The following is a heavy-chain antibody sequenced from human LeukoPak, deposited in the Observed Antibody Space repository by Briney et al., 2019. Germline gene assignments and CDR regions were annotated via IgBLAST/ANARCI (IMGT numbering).Heavy chain of an antibody. V-gene: IGHV3-23*01. CDR1: GSTFSSYA. CDR2: ISGSGGST. Sequence: GGSLRLSCAASGSTFSSYAMSWVRQAPGKGLEWVSAISGSGGSTYYADSVKGRFTISRDNSKNTLYLQMNSLRAEDTAVYYCAKDPITYYDILTGYYPDYWGQGTLVSVSS. D-gene: IGHD3-9*01. J-gene: IGHJ4*02. CDR3: AKDPITYYDILTGYYPDY.